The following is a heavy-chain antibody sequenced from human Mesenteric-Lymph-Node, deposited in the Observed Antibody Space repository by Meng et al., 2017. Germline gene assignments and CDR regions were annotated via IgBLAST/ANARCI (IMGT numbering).Heavy chain of an antibody. J-gene: IGHJ4*02. CDR3: AILDSRAYYVWNY. CDR1: GFSFTNYW. V-gene: IGHV5-51*01. CDR2: NYPADSDT. D-gene: IGHD3-22*01. Sequence: GESLMISCKGSGFSFTNYWLGWVRQMPGKGLEWMGMNYPADSDTRYSPSLQGQVTIPADKSASTAYLQWSSLKASDTAMYYCAILDSRAYYVWNYWGQGTQVTVSS.